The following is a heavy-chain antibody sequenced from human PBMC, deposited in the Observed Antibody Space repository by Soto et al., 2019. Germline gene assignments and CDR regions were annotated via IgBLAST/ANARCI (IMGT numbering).Heavy chain of an antibody. D-gene: IGHD2-2*01. CDR1: GGSISSYY. J-gene: IGHJ4*02. CDR2: ISYIGSA. Sequence: QVHLQESGPGLVKPSETLSLTCTVSGGSISSYYWSWIRQPPGKGLEWIGYISYIGSANYNPSLKSRVTISGDTSKNQFSLKLTSVTAADTAVYFCGLYCSSASCKFDYWGQGTLVTVSS. V-gene: IGHV4-59*08. CDR3: GLYCSSASCKFDY.